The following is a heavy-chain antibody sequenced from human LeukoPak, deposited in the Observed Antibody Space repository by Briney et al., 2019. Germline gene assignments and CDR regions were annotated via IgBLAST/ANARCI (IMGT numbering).Heavy chain of an antibody. D-gene: IGHD2-2*01. CDR2: IYYSGST. J-gene: IGHJ6*03. V-gene: IGHV4-39*01. CDR3: ARLPLYCSSTSCYPRSYYYYYMDV. Sequence: PSETLSLTCTVSGGSISSSSYYWGWIRQPPGKGLEWIGSIYYSGSTYYNPSLKSRVTISVDTSKNQFSPKLSSVTAADTAVYYCARLPLYCSSTSCYPRSYYYYYMDVWGKGTTVTVSS. CDR1: GGSISSSSYY.